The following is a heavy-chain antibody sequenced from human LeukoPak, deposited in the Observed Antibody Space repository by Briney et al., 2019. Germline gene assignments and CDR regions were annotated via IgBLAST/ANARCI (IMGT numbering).Heavy chain of an antibody. CDR3: ARGRHDYGDYRCWFDP. CDR2: INHSGST. CDR1: GGSFSGYY. J-gene: IGHJ5*02. Sequence: SETLSLTCAVYGGSFSGYYRSRIRQPPGKGLEWIGEINHSGSTNYNPSLKSRVTISVDTSKNQFSLKLSSVTAADTAVYYCARGRHDYGDYRCWFDPWGQGTLVTVSS. D-gene: IGHD4-17*01. V-gene: IGHV4-34*01.